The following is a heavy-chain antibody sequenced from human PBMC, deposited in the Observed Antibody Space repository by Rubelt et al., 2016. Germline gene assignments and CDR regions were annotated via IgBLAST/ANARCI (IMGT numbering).Heavy chain of an antibody. J-gene: IGHJ2*01. CDR1: GYTFTSYA. CDR2: INAGNGNT. V-gene: IGHV1-3*01. Sequence: QVQLVQSGAEVKKPGASVKVSCKASGYTFTSYAMHWVRQAPGQRLEWMGWINAGNGNTKYSQKFQGRVTITRDTSASTAYMGLSSLRSEDTAVYYCAISTYYYDSSGYYPYWYFDLWGRGTLVTVSS. D-gene: IGHD3-22*01. CDR3: AISTYYYDSSGYYPYWYFDL.